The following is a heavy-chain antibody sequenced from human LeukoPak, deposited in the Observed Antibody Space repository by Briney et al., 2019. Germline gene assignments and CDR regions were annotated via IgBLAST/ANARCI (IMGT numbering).Heavy chain of an antibody. CDR2: IKQDGSEK. Sequence: GGSLRLSCAASGFTFSSYWMSWVRQAPGKGLEWVANIKQDGSEKYYVDSVKGRFTISRDNAKNSLYLQMNSLRAEDTAVYYCAKLYDFWKGGGFDYWGQGTLVTVSS. V-gene: IGHV3-7*01. CDR3: AKLYDFWKGGGFDY. J-gene: IGHJ4*02. D-gene: IGHD3-3*01. CDR1: GFTFSSYW.